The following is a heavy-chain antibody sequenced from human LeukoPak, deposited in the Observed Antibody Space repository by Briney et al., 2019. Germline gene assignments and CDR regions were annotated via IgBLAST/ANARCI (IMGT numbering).Heavy chain of an antibody. CDR3: AKDLRLQYGGYLS. CDR2: ISYDGSNK. J-gene: IGHJ4*02. D-gene: IGHD4-17*01. V-gene: IGHV3-30*18. CDR1: GFTFSSYG. Sequence: GGSLRLSCAASGFTFSSYGMHWVRQAPGKGLEWVAVISYDGSNKYYADSVKGRFTISRDNSKNTLYLQMNSLRAEDTAVYYCAKDLRLQYGGYLSWGQGTLVTVSS.